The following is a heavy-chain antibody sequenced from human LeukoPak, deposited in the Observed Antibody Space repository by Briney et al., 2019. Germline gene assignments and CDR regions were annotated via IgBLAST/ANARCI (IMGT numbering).Heavy chain of an antibody. J-gene: IGHJ3*02. CDR1: GGSINNGGYY. CDR2: IYYSGST. CDR3: ARTAGSWYIRGAFDI. Sequence: PSQTLSLTCTVSGGSINNGGYYWSWIRQHPGKGLEWIGYIYYSGSTNYNPSLKSRVTISVDTSKNQFSLKLSSVTAADTAVYYCARTAGSWYIRGAFDIWGQGTMVTVSS. V-gene: IGHV4-31*03. D-gene: IGHD6-13*01.